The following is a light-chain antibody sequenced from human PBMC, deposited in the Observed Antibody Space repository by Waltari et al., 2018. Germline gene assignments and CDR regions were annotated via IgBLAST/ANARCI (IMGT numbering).Light chain of an antibody. J-gene: IGKJ4*01. V-gene: IGKV1-33*01. CDR1: QDIRNY. CDR3: HQYEKVPLT. Sequence: DIYLTQFPSSLSAYVGGRVTITCQATQDIRNYLNWYQQKPGKAPQLLVYDASHLQSGVPSRFTGSRSGTYFTLTINNVQPGDAATYYCHQYEKVPLTFGGGTKVDI. CDR2: DAS.